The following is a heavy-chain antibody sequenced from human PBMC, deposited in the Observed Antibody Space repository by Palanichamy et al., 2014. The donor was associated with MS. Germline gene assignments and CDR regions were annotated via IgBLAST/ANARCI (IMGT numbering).Heavy chain of an antibody. V-gene: IGHV4-30-4*01. CDR1: GGSISSGDYY. CDR3: ASTYYYGSGSYFYYGMGV. D-gene: IGHD3-10*01. CDR2: IYYSGST. J-gene: IGHJ6*02. Sequence: QVQLQDRGPGLAKPSQTLSLTCTVSGGSISSGDYYWSWIRQPPGKGLEWIGYIYYSGSTYYNPSLKSRVTMSVDTSKNQFSLKLSSVTAADTAVYYCASTYYYGSGSYFYYGMGVWGQGTTVTVS.